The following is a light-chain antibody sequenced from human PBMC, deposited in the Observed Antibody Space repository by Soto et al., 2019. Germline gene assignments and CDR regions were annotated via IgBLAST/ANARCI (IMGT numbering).Light chain of an antibody. V-gene: IGLV2-14*01. Sequence: QSALTQPASVSGSPGQSITISCTGTSSNVGGYDYVSWYQQHPGTAPRLIIFEVSNRPSGVSNRFSGSKSGNTASLTISGLQADDEADYYCNSHTSSNTRVFGTGTKATVL. CDR3: NSHTSSNTRV. J-gene: IGLJ1*01. CDR1: SSNVGGYDY. CDR2: EVS.